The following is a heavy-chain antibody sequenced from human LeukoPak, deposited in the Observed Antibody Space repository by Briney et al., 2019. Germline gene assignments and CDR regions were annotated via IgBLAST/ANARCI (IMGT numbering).Heavy chain of an antibody. Sequence: SVKVSCKASGGTFSSYAISWVRQAPGQGLEWMGGIIPISGTANYAQKLQGRVRITTDESRSTAYMELSSLRSEDTAVYYCARISIPGPLEGGYFDLWGRGTLVTVSS. CDR3: ARISIPGPLEGGYFDL. J-gene: IGHJ2*01. CDR2: IIPISGTA. D-gene: IGHD3-16*01. CDR1: GGTFSSYA. V-gene: IGHV1-69*05.